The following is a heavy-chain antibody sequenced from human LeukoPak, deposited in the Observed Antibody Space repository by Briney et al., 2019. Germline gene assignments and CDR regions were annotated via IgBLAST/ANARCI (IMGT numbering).Heavy chain of an antibody. CDR3: AREGDS. CDR2: VNPDTGNT. J-gene: IGHJ4*02. Sequence: ASVKVSCKASGYTFTSYDINWVRQAAGQGLEWMGWVNPDTGNTAYARKFQARVTITRNTSINTVYMELSSLRSEDTAMYYCAREGDSWGQGTLVTVSS. CDR1: GYTFTSYD. V-gene: IGHV1-8*03.